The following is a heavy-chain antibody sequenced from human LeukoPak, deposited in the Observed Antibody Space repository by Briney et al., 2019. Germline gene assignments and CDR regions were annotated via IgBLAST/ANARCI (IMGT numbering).Heavy chain of an antibody. CDR3: ARKRTGDQGYYFDY. D-gene: IGHD1-1*01. J-gene: IGHJ4*02. V-gene: IGHV4-61*01. CDR2: FYYSGRT. CDR1: GGSVSSGRYY. Sequence: PSETLSLTCTVSGGSVSSGRYYWSWIRQPPGKGLEWIGYFYYSGRTNYNPSLKTRVTISVDTSKNQFSLKVSSVTAADTAVYYCARKRTGDQGYYFDYWGQGTLVTVSS.